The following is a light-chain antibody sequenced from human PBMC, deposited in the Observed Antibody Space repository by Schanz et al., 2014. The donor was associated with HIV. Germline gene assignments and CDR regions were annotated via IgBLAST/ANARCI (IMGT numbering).Light chain of an antibody. Sequence: EIVLTQSPGTLSLSPGERATLSCRASQSVSSSYFAWYQQKPGQAPRLLIYGASSRATGIPDRFSGSGSGTDFTLTISRLEPEDFAVYYCQQYGSSLLYTFGQGTKLEIK. CDR2: GAS. CDR1: QSVSSSY. J-gene: IGKJ2*01. V-gene: IGKV3-20*01. CDR3: QQYGSSLLYT.